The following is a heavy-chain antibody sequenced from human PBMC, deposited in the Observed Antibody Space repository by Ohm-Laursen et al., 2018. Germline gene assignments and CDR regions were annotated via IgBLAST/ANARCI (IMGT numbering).Heavy chain of an antibody. Sequence: SLRLSCSASGFTFRDYAMSWVRQAPGKGLEWLGRIKSKSDGGRTDYAAPVKGRFTISRDDSKNTLYLQMNSLKTEDTAVYYCTTAQSPLDYWGQGTLVTVSS. V-gene: IGHV3-15*01. CDR2: IKSKSDGGRT. J-gene: IGHJ4*02. CDR1: GFTFRDYA. CDR3: TTAQSPLDY.